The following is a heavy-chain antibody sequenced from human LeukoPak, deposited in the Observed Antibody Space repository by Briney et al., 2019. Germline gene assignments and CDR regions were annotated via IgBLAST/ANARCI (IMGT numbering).Heavy chain of an antibody. J-gene: IGHJ3*01. CDR2: INSDGSST. Sequence: GGSLRLSCAASGFTFISYWMHWVRQGPGKGLVWVSRINSDGSSTSYADSVKGRFTISRDNAKNMLYMQMNSLRAEDTTVYYCARDNDRGALDFWGQGTMVTVSS. CDR1: GFTFISYW. CDR3: ARDNDRGALDF. D-gene: IGHD3-22*01. V-gene: IGHV3-74*01.